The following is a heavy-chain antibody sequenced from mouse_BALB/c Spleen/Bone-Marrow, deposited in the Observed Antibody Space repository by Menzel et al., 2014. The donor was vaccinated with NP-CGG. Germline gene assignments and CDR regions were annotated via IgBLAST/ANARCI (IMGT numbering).Heavy chain of an antibody. J-gene: IGHJ3*01. CDR3: ARSDYRFDPLPY. V-gene: IGHV1-69*02. CDR2: IDTSDSYT. Sequence: QVQLQQPGAELVTPGASVKMSCKASGHTFTDYWMHWVKQRPGQGLEWIGAIDTSDSYTSYNQKFKGKATLTVDESSSTAYMQLSSLTSEDSAVYYCARSDYRFDPLPYWGQGTLVTVSA. CDR1: GHTFTDYW. D-gene: IGHD2-14*01.